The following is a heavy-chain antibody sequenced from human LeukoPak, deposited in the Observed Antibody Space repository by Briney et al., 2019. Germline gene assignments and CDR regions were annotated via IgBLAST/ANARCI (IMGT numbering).Heavy chain of an antibody. CDR2: IRSTGDST. CDR3: ARQESRNYYYEGLDY. J-gene: IGHJ4*02. Sequence: GGSLRLSCAASGFTFSNFAIHWVRQAPGKGLEFVSGIRSTGDSTYYANSAKGRFTISRDNAKNTVYLQMNSLRPDDTAIYFCARQESRNYYYEGLDYWGQGNLVTVSS. V-gene: IGHV3-64*01. D-gene: IGHD3-22*01. CDR1: GFTFSNFA.